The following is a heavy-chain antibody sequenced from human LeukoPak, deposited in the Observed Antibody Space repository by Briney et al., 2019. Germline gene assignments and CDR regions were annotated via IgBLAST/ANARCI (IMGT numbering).Heavy chain of an antibody. J-gene: IGHJ4*02. CDR3: ATWRTAKTGFDY. CDR2: MYYSGSP. CDR1: GGSISNNNYY. Sequence: SATLSLTCTVSGGSISNNNYYWAWIRQPPGKGLEYIGSMYYSGSPYYNPSLKSRVTISVDTSKNQLSLRLSYVTAADTAVYYCATWRTAKTGFDYWGQGTLVTVSP. V-gene: IGHV4-39*01. D-gene: IGHD1-1*01.